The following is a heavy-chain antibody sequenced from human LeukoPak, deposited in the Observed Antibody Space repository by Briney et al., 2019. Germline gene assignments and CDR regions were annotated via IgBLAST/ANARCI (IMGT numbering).Heavy chain of an antibody. V-gene: IGHV4-34*01. Sequence: PSETLSLTCAVYGGSFSGYSWSWIRQPPGKGLEWIGEINPGGSTNYNPSLKSRVTISVDTSKNQFSLKLSSVTAADTAVYYCARDGVVAINWFDPWGQGTLVTVSS. CDR1: GGSFSGYS. CDR2: INPGGST. CDR3: ARDGVVAINWFDP. J-gene: IGHJ5*02. D-gene: IGHD3-22*01.